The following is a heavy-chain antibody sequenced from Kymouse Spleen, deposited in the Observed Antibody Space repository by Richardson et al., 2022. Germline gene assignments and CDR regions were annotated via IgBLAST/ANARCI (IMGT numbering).Heavy chain of an antibody. Sequence: QVQLQQWGAGLLKPSETLSLTCAVYGGSFSGYYWSWIRQPPGKGLEWIGEINHSGSTNYNPSLKSRVTISVDTSKNQFSLKLSSVTAADTAVYYCARESGYSGYDLYYYGMDVWGQGTTVTVSS. CDR3: ARESGYSGYDLYYYGMDV. V-gene: IGHV4-34*01. CDR2: INHSGST. J-gene: IGHJ6*02. D-gene: IGHD5-12*01. CDR1: GGSFSGYY.